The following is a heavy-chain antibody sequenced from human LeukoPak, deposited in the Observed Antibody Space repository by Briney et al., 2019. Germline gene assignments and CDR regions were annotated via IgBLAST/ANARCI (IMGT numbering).Heavy chain of an antibody. D-gene: IGHD6-13*01. J-gene: IGHJ6*02. CDR2: IIPILGIA. CDR3: ARGGSSNRYGMDV. Sequence: GASVKVSCKASGGTFSSYAIGWVRQAPGQGLEWMGRIIPILGIANYAQKFQGRVTITADKSTSTAYMELSSLRSEDTAVYYCARGGSSNRYGMDVWGQGTTVTVSS. V-gene: IGHV1-69*04. CDR1: GGTFSSYA.